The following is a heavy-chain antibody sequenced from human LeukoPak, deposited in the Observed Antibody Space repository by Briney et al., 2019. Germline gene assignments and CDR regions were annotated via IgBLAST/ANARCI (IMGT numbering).Heavy chain of an antibody. CDR2: IIPIFGTA. J-gene: IGHJ4*02. CDR1: GGTFSSYA. CDR3: ARVVVVLGTFDY. D-gene: IGHD2-21*01. Sequence: GASVKVSCKASGGTFSSYAISWVRQAPGQGLEWMGGIIPIFGTANYAQKFQGRVTITADESTSTAYMELSSLRSEDTAVYYCARVVVVLGTFDYWGQGTLVTVSS. V-gene: IGHV1-69*13.